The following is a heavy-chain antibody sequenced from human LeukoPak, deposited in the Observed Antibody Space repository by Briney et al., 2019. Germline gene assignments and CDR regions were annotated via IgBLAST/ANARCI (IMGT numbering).Heavy chain of an antibody. CDR2: LSASGGNT. CDR1: GFTFSRSA. J-gene: IGHJ4*02. D-gene: IGHD4-17*01. V-gene: IGHV3-23*01. CDR3: AKDRGSYGDYAVFDF. Sequence: GGSLRLSCAAYGFTFSRSAMSWVRQAPGEGLEWVSSLSASGGNTYYADSVKGRFTISRDNSKDTLDLQMNSLRDEDTAIYYCAKDRGSYGDYAVFDFGGQGTLVTVSS.